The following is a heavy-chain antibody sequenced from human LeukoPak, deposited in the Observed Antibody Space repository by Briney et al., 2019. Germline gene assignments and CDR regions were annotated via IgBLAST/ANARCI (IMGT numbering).Heavy chain of an antibody. J-gene: IGHJ6*03. CDR2: IYYSGAT. V-gene: IGHV4-59*01. CDR1: GGSISSFY. CDR3: ARRTSRSYYYRDV. Sequence: SETLSLTCTVSGGSISSFYWSWVRQPPGKGLEWVGFIYYSGATNYNPSLKSRVTISLDTSKNQFFLNLSSVTASDTAVYYCARRTSRSYYYRDVWGKGTTVTVSS. D-gene: IGHD1-7*01.